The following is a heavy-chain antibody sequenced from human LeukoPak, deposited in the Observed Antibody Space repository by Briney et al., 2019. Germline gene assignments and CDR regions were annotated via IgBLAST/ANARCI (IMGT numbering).Heavy chain of an antibody. J-gene: IGHJ4*02. CDR2: IYYSGST. V-gene: IGHV4-61*01. CDR1: GGSVSSGSYY. CDR3: ARLRAGLYGSGRIGVELDY. D-gene: IGHD3-10*01. Sequence: PSETLSLTCTVSGGSVSSGSYYWGWIRQPPGKGLEWIGYIYYSGSTNYNPSLKSRVTISVDTSKNQFSLKLSSVTAADTAVYYCARLRAGLYGSGRIGVELDYWGQGTLVTVSS.